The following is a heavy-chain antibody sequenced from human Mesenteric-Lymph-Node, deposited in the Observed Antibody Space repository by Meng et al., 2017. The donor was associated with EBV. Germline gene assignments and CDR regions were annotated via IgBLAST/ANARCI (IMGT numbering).Heavy chain of an antibody. CDR3: ARVEQWLLYFDY. V-gene: IGHV4-30-4*01. Sequence: VRLRGAGPGLVKPSQTLSLTCTGSGGSISRGIYYWTWIRQPPGKGLEWIGYISSSGSSYYNPSLKSRVIISHDSSKNQFSLKLSSVTAADTAVYYCARVEQWLLYFDYWGQGTLVTVSS. CDR1: GGSISRGIYY. CDR2: ISSSGSS. J-gene: IGHJ4*02. D-gene: IGHD6-19*01.